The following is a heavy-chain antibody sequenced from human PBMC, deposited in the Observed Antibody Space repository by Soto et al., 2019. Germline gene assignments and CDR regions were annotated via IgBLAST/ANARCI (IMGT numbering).Heavy chain of an antibody. J-gene: IGHJ4*02. CDR1: GFIFSSYW. D-gene: IGHD2-15*01. V-gene: IGHV3-74*01. Sequence: EVQLVESGGGLVQPGGSLRLSCEVSGFIFSSYWMHWVRQVPGKGLVWVSRTNEDGSITNYADSVRGRFTISRDNAKNAYYVKRSSGRGEDTAFYDCTRDGGGGGGYWGQGTLVTVSS. CDR3: TRDGGGGGGY. CDR2: TNEDGSIT.